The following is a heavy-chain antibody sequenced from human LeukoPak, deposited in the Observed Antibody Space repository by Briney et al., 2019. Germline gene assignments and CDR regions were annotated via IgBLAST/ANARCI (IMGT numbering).Heavy chain of an antibody. V-gene: IGHV3-23*01. CDR3: AKNPRPAVAGLNPDY. Sequence: GGPLRLSCVASGVTLSNYAMSWVRQAPGKGLEWVSAISGSGGSTYYADSVKGRFTISRDNSKNTLYLQMNSLRAEDTAVYYCAKNPRPAVAGLNPDYWGQGTLVTVSS. CDR1: GVTLSNYA. CDR2: ISGSGGST. D-gene: IGHD6-19*01. J-gene: IGHJ4*02.